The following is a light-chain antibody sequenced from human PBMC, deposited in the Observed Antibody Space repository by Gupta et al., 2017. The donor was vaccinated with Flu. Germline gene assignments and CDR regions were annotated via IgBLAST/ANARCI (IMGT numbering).Light chain of an antibody. CDR2: GAS. V-gene: IGKV3-20*01. Sequence: GTLSLSPGDRATLSCRASQSVISSYFAWYQHRPGQAPRLLIYGASNRATGIPDRFSGSGSGTDFTLTISRLEPEDFAVYYCQQYGRSMWTFGQGTKVEIK. CDR1: QSVISSY. J-gene: IGKJ1*01. CDR3: QQYGRSMWT.